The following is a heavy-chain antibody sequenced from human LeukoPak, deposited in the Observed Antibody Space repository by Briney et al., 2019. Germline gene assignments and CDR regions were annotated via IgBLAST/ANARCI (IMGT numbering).Heavy chain of an antibody. CDR3: ARGSPYKSGDY. CDR1: RYSICSGYY. D-gene: IGHD1-1*01. CDR2: IYHSGST. Sequence: SETLSLTCAVSRYSICSGYYWGWIRQPPGKGLEWIGSIYHSGSTYYNPSLRSRVTISVDTSKNQFSLRVSSVTAADTAVYYCARGSPYKSGDYWGQGTLVTVSS. J-gene: IGHJ4*02. V-gene: IGHV4-38-2*01.